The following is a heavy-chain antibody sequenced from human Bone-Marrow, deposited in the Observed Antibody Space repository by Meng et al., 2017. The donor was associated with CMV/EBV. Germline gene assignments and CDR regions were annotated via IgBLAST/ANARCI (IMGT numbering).Heavy chain of an antibody. Sequence: SVKVSCKASGGTFSSYAISWVRQAPGQGLEWMGGIIPIFGTANYAQKFQGRVTINTDESTTTAYMELSSLRSEDTAVYYCARAPSIAAPCDYWGQGTRVTVSS. V-gene: IGHV1-69*05. D-gene: IGHD6-6*01. CDR2: IIPIFGTA. CDR1: GGTFSSYA. J-gene: IGHJ4*02. CDR3: ARAPSIAAPCDY.